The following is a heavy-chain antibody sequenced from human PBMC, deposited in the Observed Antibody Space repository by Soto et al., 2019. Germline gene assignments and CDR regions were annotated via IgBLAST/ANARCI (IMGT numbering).Heavy chain of an antibody. CDR1: GFTFSSYA. CDR2: ISYDGSNK. Sequence: SLRLSCAASGFTFSSYAMHWVRQAPGKGLEWVAVISYDGSNKYYADSVKGRFTISRDNSKNTLYLQMNSLRAEDTAVYYCARDRLFSIAAARDYWGQGTRVAVSS. V-gene: IGHV3-30-3*01. D-gene: IGHD6-6*01. J-gene: IGHJ4*02. CDR3: ARDRLFSIAAARDY.